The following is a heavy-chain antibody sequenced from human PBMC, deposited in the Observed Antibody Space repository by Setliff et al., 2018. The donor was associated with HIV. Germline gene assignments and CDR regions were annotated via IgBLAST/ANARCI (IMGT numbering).Heavy chain of an antibody. J-gene: IGHJ4*02. D-gene: IGHD3-3*01. V-gene: IGHV3-30*04. CDR2: ISYDGSNK. Sequence: SLRLSCAASGFTFSSYAMHWVRQAPGKGLEWVAVISYDGSNKYYADSVKGRFTISRDNSKNTLYLQMNSLRAEDTAVYYCANTYYDFWSGYSTPDYWGQGTLVTVSS. CDR1: GFTFSSYA. CDR3: ANTYYDFWSGYSTPDY.